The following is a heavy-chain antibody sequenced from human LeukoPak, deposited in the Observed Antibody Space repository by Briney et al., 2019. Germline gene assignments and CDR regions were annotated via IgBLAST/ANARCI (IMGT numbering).Heavy chain of an antibody. D-gene: IGHD3-3*01. CDR3: ARLNTHYDFWSGYYTEDY. CDR1: GGSISSGDYY. CDR2: IYYSGST. Sequence: SETLSLTCTVSGGSISSGDYYWSWIRQPPGKGLEWIGYIYYSGSTYYNPSLKSRVTISVDTSKNQFSLKLSSVTAADTAVYYCARLNTHYDFWSGYYTEDYWGQGTLVTVSS. J-gene: IGHJ4*02. V-gene: IGHV4-30-4*08.